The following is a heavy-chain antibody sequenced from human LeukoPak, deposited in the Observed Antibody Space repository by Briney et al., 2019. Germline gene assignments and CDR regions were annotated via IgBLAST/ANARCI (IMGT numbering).Heavy chain of an antibody. CDR1: GGSISSSSYY. J-gene: IGHJ4*02. Sequence: LSLTCTVSGGSISSSSYYWGWIRQSPGKGLEWVSYMSSSGSPIYYADPVKGRFTITKDNAKNSLYLQMNSLGAEDTAVYYCASSLSGGGRYWGQGTLVTVSS. CDR2: MSSSGSPI. V-gene: IGHV3-11*04. D-gene: IGHD2-15*01. CDR3: ASSLSGGGRY.